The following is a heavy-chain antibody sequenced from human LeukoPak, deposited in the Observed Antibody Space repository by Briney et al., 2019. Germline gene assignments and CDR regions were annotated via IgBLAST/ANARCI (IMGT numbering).Heavy chain of an antibody. CDR1: GFTFSSSS. CDR3: ARGDFDWLLGNWFDP. Sequence: PGGSLRLSCTASGFTFSSSSMNWVRQAPGKGLEWVAVISYDGSNKYYADSVKGRFTISRDNSKNTLYLQMNSLRAEDTAVYYCARGDFDWLLGNWFDPWGQGTLVTVSS. V-gene: IGHV3-30*03. J-gene: IGHJ5*02. CDR2: ISYDGSNK. D-gene: IGHD3-9*01.